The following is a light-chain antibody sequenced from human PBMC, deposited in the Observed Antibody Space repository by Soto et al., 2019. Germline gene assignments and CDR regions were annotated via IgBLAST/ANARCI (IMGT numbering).Light chain of an antibody. CDR2: EVS. CDR3: SSYTSSSTRV. J-gene: IGLJ2*01. V-gene: IGLV2-14*01. CDR1: SSDVGAYNY. Sequence: QSVLTQPASVSGSPGQSITISCTGTSSDVGAYNYVSWFQQHPGKAPKLVIYEVSNRPSGVSTRFSGSKSVNTASLTISGLQAEDEADYYCSSYTSSSTRVFGGGTKLTVL.